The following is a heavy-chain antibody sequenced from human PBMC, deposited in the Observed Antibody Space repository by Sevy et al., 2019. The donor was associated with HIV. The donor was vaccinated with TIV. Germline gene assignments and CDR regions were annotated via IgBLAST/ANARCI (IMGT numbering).Heavy chain of an antibody. Sequence: GGCLRLSCAASGFTFSNYGMHWVRQAPGQGLEWMAVISYDETKKYYADSVKGRFTISRDISKNTVYLQMNSLKPEDAAVSFCAKSSLVVVTASSLDYWGQGTLVTVSS. CDR1: GFTFSNYG. J-gene: IGHJ4*02. V-gene: IGHV3-30*18. CDR3: AKSSLVVVTASSLDY. D-gene: IGHD2-21*02. CDR2: ISYDETKK.